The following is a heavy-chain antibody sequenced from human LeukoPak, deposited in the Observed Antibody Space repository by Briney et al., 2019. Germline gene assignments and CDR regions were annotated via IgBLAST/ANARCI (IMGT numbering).Heavy chain of an antibody. J-gene: IGHJ6*03. CDR1: GYTFTSYD. D-gene: IGHD2-2*01. CDR3: GTGPICSSTSSYYHRSADYYYYMDV. CDR2: MNPNSGNT. Sequence: RASVKVSCKASGYTFTSYDINWVRQATGQGLEWMGWMNPNSGNTGYAQKFQGRVTMTRNTSISTAYMGLSSLRSEETSVYYCGTGPICSSTSSYYHRSADYYYYMDVWGKGTTVTVSS. V-gene: IGHV1-8*01.